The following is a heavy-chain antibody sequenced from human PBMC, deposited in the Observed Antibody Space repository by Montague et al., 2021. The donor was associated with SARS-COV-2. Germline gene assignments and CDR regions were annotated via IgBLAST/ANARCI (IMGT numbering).Heavy chain of an antibody. V-gene: IGHV4-31*03. J-gene: IGHJ3*02. CDR2: FYFSGAA. CDR1: GDSIITGHYY. Sequence: TLSPTCTVSGDSIITGHYYWSWIRQHPGKGLEWIGNFYFSGAAYYNPSLQSRVTISPDTSKNHFSVMLNSVIPEDTAVYFCASSRITWSGLDAFDIWGQGTMVTVSS. D-gene: IGHD3-3*01. CDR3: ASSRITWSGLDAFDI.